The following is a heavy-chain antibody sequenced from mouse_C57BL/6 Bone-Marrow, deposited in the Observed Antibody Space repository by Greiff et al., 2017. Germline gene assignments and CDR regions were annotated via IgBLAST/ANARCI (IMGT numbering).Heavy chain of an antibody. Sequence: VKVVESGPELVKPGASVKISCKASGYTFTDYYINWVKQRPGQGLEWIGWIFTGSGSTDYNEKFKGKATLTVDKSSSTAYMLLSSLTSEDSAVYFCARSSSSYAMYYWGQGTSVTVSS. D-gene: IGHD1-1*01. CDR1: GYTFTDYY. CDR2: IFTGSGST. V-gene: IGHV1-75*01. CDR3: ARSSSSYAMYY. J-gene: IGHJ4*01.